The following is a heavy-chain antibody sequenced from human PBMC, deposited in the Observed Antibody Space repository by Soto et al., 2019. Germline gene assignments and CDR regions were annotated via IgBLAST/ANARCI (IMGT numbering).Heavy chain of an antibody. CDR3: AREQYNWKL. J-gene: IGHJ4*02. V-gene: IGHV4-59*01. D-gene: IGHD1-20*01. Sequence: SETLSLTCTVSGVAITPYYWTWIRHPPGKGLEWIGYVYHTGNTYYNPSLKSRVTISLDTSKNQVSLRLESVTAADTAVYYCAREQYNWKLWGQGTLVTVSS. CDR1: GVAITPYY. CDR2: VYHTGNT.